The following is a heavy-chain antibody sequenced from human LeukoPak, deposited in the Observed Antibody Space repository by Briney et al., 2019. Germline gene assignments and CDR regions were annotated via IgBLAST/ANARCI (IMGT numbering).Heavy chain of an antibody. J-gene: IGHJ3*02. V-gene: IGHV1-3*03. D-gene: IGHD3-22*01. CDR1: GYTFTSYA. CDR3: ARERYDSSGYCYGGAFDI. Sequence: ASVKVSCKASGYTFTSYAMHWVRQAPGQRLEWMGWINAGNGNTKYSQEFQGRVTITRDTSASTAYMELSSLRSEDMAVYYCARERYDSSGYCYGGAFDIWGQGTMVTVSS. CDR2: INAGNGNT.